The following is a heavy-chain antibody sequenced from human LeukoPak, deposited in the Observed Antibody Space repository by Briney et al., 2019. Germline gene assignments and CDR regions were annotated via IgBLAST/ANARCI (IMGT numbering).Heavy chain of an antibody. CDR3: AREGYYDSSGYFGFGY. Sequence: GGSLRLSCAASGFSFSSYRMSWVRQAPGKGLEWVANIKQDGSEKYYVDSVKGRFTISRDNAKNSLYLQMNSLRAEDTAVYYCAREGYYDSSGYFGFGYWGQGTLVTVSS. V-gene: IGHV3-7*01. CDR1: GFSFSSYR. D-gene: IGHD3-22*01. CDR2: IKQDGSEK. J-gene: IGHJ4*02.